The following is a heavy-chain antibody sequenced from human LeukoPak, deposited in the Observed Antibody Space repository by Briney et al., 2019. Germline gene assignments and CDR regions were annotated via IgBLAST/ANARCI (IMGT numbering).Heavy chain of an antibody. D-gene: IGHD2-2*01. J-gene: IGHJ4*02. CDR2: ISGSGGST. CDR1: GFTFSSYA. CDR3: AEYQLLFVAY. Sequence: PGGSLRLSCAVSGFTFSSYAMSWVRQAPGKGLEWVSAISGSGGSTYYADSVKGRFTISRDNSKNTLYLQMNSLRAEDTAVYYCAEYQLLFVAYWGQGTLVTVSS. V-gene: IGHV3-23*01.